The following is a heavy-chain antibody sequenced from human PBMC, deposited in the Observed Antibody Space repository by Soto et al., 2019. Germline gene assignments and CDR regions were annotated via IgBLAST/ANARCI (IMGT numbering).Heavy chain of an antibody. J-gene: IGHJ6*03. CDR1: GFTFSNNW. CDR2: IKQDGSEK. Sequence: EVQLVESGGGLVQPGGSLRLSCAASGFTFSNNWMSWVRQAPGKGLEWVANIKQDGSEKYYVDSVKGRFTISRDNAKNSLYLQMSSLRADDTAVYYCARWGFTGHYYYMDVWGKGTTVTVSS. D-gene: IGHD3-16*01. CDR3: ARWGFTGHYYYMDV. V-gene: IGHV3-7*01.